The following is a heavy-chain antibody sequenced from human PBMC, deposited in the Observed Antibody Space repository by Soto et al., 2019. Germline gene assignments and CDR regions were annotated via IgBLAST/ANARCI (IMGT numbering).Heavy chain of an antibody. J-gene: IGHJ4*02. D-gene: IGHD3-22*01. V-gene: IGHV4-31*03. CDR1: GGSISSGGYY. CDR2: IYYSGST. CDR3: ARLGDSSGFCDY. Sequence: QVQLQESGPGLVKPSQTLSLTCTVSGGSISSGGYYWSWIRQHPGKGLEWIGYIYYSGSTYYNPSLKSRXXIXVXXSKNQCSLKLSSVTAADTAVYYCARLGDSSGFCDYWGQGTLVTVSS.